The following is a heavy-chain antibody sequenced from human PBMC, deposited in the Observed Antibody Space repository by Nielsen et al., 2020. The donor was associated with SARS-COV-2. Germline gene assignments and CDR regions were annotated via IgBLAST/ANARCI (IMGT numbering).Heavy chain of an antibody. Sequence: GESLKISCAGSGFTFSVCSINWVRQASGKGLEWLGRMKNKDNDYATTYGASVKGRFKISRDDSKNTAYLQMNSLKTEDSALYFCTRVNPSSGSWFDAFDIWGQGTMVTVSS. J-gene: IGHJ3*02. CDR3: TRVNPSSGSWFDAFDI. CDR2: MKNKDNDYAT. CDR1: GFTFSVCS. V-gene: IGHV3-73*01. D-gene: IGHD6-13*01.